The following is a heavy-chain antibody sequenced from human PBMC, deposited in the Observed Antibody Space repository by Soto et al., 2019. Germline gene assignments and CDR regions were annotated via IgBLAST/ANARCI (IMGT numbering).Heavy chain of an antibody. V-gene: IGHV3-48*02. CDR2: ISSSSSTI. Sequence: LSCAASGFTFSSYSMNWVRQAPGKGLEWVSYISSSSSTIYYADSVKGRFTISRDNAKNSLYLQMNSLRDEDTAVYYCARVYRLYYDSSGYSGPFDYWGQGTLVTVSS. CDR3: ARVYRLYYDSSGYSGPFDY. J-gene: IGHJ4*02. CDR1: GFTFSSYS. D-gene: IGHD3-22*01.